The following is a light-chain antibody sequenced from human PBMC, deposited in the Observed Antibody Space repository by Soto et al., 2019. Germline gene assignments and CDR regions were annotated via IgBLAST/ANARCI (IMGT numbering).Light chain of an antibody. J-gene: IGKJ4*01. CDR2: DAS. Sequence: SPATVSLSPGERATLSCRASQSVSSYLAWYQQKPGQAPRLLIYDASNRATGIPARFSGSGSGTDFTLTISSLEPEDFAVYYCQHRSNWPLTFGGGTKVDIK. CDR3: QHRSNWPLT. V-gene: IGKV3-11*01. CDR1: QSVSSY.